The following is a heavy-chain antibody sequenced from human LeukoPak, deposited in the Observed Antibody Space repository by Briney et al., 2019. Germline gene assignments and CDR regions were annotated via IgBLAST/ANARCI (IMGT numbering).Heavy chain of an antibody. CDR3: ATSMVRGVISALDY. V-gene: IGHV1-24*01. Sequence: ASVKVSCKVSGYTLTELSMHWVRQAPGKGLEWMGGFDPEDGETIYAQKFQGRVTMTEDTSTDTAYMELSSLRSEDTAVYYCATSMVRGVISALDYWGKGTTVTVSS. CDR1: GYTLTELS. J-gene: IGHJ6*04. CDR2: FDPEDGET. D-gene: IGHD3-10*01.